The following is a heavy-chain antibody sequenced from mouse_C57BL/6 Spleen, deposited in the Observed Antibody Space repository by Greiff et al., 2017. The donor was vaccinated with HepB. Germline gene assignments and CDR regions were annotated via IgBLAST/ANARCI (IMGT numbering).Heavy chain of an antibody. CDR3: AKGTMTTVVATIDY. V-gene: IGHV1-52*01. D-gene: IGHD1-1*01. CDR2: IDPSDSET. Sequence: VQLQQPGAELVRPGSSVKLSCKASGYTFTSYWMHWVKQRPIQGLEWIGNIDPSDSETHYNQKFKDKATLTVDKSSSTAYMQLSSLTSEDSAVYYCAKGTMTTVVATIDYWGQGTTLTVSS. CDR1: GYTFTSYW. J-gene: IGHJ2*01.